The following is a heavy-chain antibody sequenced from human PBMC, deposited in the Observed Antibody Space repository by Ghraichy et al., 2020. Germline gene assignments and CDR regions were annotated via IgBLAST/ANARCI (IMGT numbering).Heavy chain of an antibody. CDR1: GGSISSSSYY. CDR3: ATLLGDTVGSYYYGMDV. CDR2: SYYSGST. D-gene: IGHD5-12*01. J-gene: IGHJ6*02. Sequence: SETLSLTCTVSGGSISSSSYYWGWIRQPPGKGLEWIGSSYYSGSTYYNPSLKSRVTISVDTSKNQFSLKLSSVTAADTAVYYCATLLGDTVGSYYYGMDVWGQGTTVTVSS. V-gene: IGHV4-39*01.